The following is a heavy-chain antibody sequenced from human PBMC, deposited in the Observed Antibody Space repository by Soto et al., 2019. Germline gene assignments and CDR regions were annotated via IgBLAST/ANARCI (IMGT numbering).Heavy chain of an antibody. CDR3: ARADGPLPVTLLGF. J-gene: IGHJ4*02. CDR1: GFTFNNYS. V-gene: IGHV3-23*01. CDR2: INRGGGP. D-gene: IGHD5-18*01. Sequence: EVRLLESGGGLVQPGGSLTLSCATSGFTFNNYSMSWVRQAPGKGLEWVSSINRGGGPYYADSVKGRFTISRDNSKNMLYPRMNSLRADDTAVYFCARADGPLPVTLLGFWGQGTLVTVSS.